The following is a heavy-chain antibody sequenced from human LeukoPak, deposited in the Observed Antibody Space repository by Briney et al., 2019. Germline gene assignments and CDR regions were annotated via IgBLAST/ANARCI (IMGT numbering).Heavy chain of an antibody. D-gene: IGHD2-2*02. J-gene: IGHJ6*03. Sequence: ASVKVSCKASGYTFTSYGISWVRQAPGQGLEWMGWISAYNGNTNYAQKLQGRVTMTTDTSTSTAYMELRSLRSDDTAVYYCARDPICSSTSCYTGRYYYYYMDVWGKGTTVPVSS. V-gene: IGHV1-18*01. CDR3: ARDPICSSTSCYTGRYYYYYMDV. CDR1: GYTFTSYG. CDR2: ISAYNGNT.